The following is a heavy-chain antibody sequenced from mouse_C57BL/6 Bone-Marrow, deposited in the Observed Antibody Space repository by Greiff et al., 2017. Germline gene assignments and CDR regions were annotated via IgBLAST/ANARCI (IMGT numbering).Heavy chain of an antibody. D-gene: IGHD1-1*01. V-gene: IGHV3-8*01. CDR3: ASLITVNYYGSRWYFDV. J-gene: IGHJ1*03. CDR2: ISYSGST. Sequence: EVKLVESGPGLAKPSQTLSLTCSVTGYSITSDYWNWIRKFPGNKLEYMGYISYSGSTYYNPSLKSRISITRDTSKNQYYLQLNSVTTEDKATYYCASLITVNYYGSRWYFDVWGTGTTVTVSS. CDR1: GYSITSDY.